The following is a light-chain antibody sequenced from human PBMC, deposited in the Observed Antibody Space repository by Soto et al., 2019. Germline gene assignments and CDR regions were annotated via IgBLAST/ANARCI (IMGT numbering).Light chain of an antibody. CDR3: QQRSNWPPST. J-gene: IGKJ3*01. Sequence: EIVLTQSPATLSLSPGERATLSCRASQSVSSYLAWYQQKPGQAPRLLIYDASNRATGIPARFSGSGSGTDFTLTISSLEPEDFAVYYCQQRSNWPPSTFXPGTKADIK. CDR1: QSVSSY. V-gene: IGKV3-11*01. CDR2: DAS.